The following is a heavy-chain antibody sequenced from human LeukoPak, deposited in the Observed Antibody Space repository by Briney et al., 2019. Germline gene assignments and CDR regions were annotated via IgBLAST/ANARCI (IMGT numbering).Heavy chain of an antibody. J-gene: IGHJ4*02. CDR1: GGSISSYY. Sequence: SETLSLTCTVSGGSISSYYWSWIRQPAGKGLEWIGRIYTSGSTNYNPSIKSRVTMSVDTSKNQFSLKLSSVTAADTAVYYCARHSNGDGWPIFDYWGQGTLVAVSS. D-gene: IGHD5-24*01. CDR3: ARHSNGDGWPIFDY. V-gene: IGHV4-4*07. CDR2: IYTSGST.